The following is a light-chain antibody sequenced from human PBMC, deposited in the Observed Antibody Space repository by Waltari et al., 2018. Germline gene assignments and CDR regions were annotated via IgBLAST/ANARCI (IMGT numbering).Light chain of an antibody. J-gene: IGKJ1*01. V-gene: IGKV3-20*01. CDR1: RSVSSSY. CDR2: DTS. CDR3: QQYVSSPTT. Sequence: EIVLTQSPGTLSLSPGERATLPCRASRSVSSSYLAWYQQKPGQAPRLLIYDTSTRATGIPDRFSGSGSGTDFTLTISRLEPEDLALYYCQQYVSSPTTFGQGTKVEIK.